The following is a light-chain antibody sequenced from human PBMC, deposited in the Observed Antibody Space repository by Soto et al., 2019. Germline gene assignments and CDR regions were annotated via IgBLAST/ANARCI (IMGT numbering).Light chain of an antibody. V-gene: IGLV2-14*01. CDR1: SSDVGGYNY. CDR2: DVS. J-gene: IGLJ1*01. CDR3: SSYTSSSTV. Sequence: QSVLTQPASVSGSPGQSITISCTGTSSDVGGYNYVSWYQQHPGKAPKLMIYDVSNRPSGVSNRFSGSKSGNTASLTISGLQAEYEADYYCSSYTSSSTVFGTGTNVTVL.